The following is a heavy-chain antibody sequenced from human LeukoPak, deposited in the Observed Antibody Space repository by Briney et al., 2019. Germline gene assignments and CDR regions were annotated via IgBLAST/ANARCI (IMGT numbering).Heavy chain of an antibody. Sequence: GGSLRLSCAASGFTFSSNWMSWVRPAPGKGVEWVANIKQDGSEKYYVDSVKGRFTISRDNAKNSLYLQMNRLRAEDTAVYYCARDGGYSSGWYYFDYWGQGTLVTVSS. D-gene: IGHD6-19*01. J-gene: IGHJ4*02. CDR1: GFTFSSNW. CDR3: ARDGGYSSGWYYFDY. V-gene: IGHV3-7*05. CDR2: IKQDGSEK.